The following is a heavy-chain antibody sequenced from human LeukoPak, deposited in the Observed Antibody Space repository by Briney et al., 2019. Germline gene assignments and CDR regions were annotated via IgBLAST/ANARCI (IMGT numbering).Heavy chain of an antibody. Sequence: GGSLRLSCAASGFTVSSNYMSWVRQAPGKGLEWGSVIYSGGSTYYSDSVKGRFTISRDNSKNTLYLQMNSLRAEDTAVYYCARIDSSGYNIDYWDQGTLVTVSS. V-gene: IGHV3-53*01. CDR3: ARIDSSGYNIDY. J-gene: IGHJ4*02. D-gene: IGHD3-22*01. CDR1: GFTVSSNY. CDR2: IYSGGST.